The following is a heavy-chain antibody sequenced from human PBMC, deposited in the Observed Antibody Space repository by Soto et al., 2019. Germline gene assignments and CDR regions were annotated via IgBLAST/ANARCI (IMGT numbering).Heavy chain of an antibody. CDR3: ARGLYYYGSGSSRPFDY. Sequence: SETLSLTCAVSGYSIRSGYFWGWIRQPPGKGLEWIGSMYHSGITYYNLSLKSRVTISVDTSKNQLSLKLSSATAADTAVYYCARGLYYYGSGSSRPFDYWGQGTLVTVSS. CDR1: GYSIRSGYF. CDR2: MYHSGIT. J-gene: IGHJ4*02. V-gene: IGHV4-38-2*01. D-gene: IGHD3-10*01.